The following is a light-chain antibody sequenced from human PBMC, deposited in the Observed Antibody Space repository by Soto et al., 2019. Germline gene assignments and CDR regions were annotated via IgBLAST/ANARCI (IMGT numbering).Light chain of an antibody. J-gene: IGKJ5*01. CDR3: QQFNSYPIT. CDR1: QDIRSA. CDR2: DVS. Sequence: AIQVTQSPSSLSASVGDRVTITCRASQDIRSALAWYQQKPGKAPKLLIYDVSTLASGVPSRFSGSGSGTEFTLTISSLQPEHFGTYYCQQFNSYPITFGHGTRLEIK. V-gene: IGKV1-13*02.